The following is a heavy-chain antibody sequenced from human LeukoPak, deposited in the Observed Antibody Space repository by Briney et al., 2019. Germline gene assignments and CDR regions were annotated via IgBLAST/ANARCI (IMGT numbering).Heavy chain of an antibody. J-gene: IGHJ4*02. CDR3: AKEYYDSSGYYRGFDY. V-gene: IGHV3-23*01. Sequence: GSLILSCAASGFTFSSYAVTWVRQAPGKGLEWVSSISSGADSTYYADSVKGRFTISRDNSKNTLYLQMNGLRADDTAVYYCAKEYYDSSGYYRGFDYWGQGALVTVSS. CDR1: GFTFSSYA. CDR2: ISSGADST. D-gene: IGHD3-22*01.